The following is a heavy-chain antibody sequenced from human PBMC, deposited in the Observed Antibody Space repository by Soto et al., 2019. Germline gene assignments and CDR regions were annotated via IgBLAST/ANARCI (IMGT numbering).Heavy chain of an antibody. CDR3: TADTPVFGQGEFEY. D-gene: IGHD2-2*01. CDR1: GFTFNTAL. Sequence: GGSLRLSCEASGFTFNTALMTWVRQSPGKGLEWVALIKTKAEGVTTDYAAPVKGRFTVSRDDSKNTLYLQVNSLKTEDTAVYYCTADTPVFGQGEFEYWGQGTQVTVSS. CDR2: IKTKAEGVTT. V-gene: IGHV3-15*01. J-gene: IGHJ4*02.